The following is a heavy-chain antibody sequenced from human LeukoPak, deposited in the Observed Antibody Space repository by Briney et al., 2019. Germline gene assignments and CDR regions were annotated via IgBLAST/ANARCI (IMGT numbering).Heavy chain of an antibody. CDR1: GFTFSSFA. D-gene: IGHD4-11*01. V-gene: IGHV3-23*01. Sequence: GGSLRLSCAASGFTFSSFAMSWVRQAPGKGLEWVSGISGSPSTTNYADSVKGRFTISRDNSKSTLYLQMNSLRVEDTAVYYCAKGLYSDYDWGRGTLVTVSS. CDR3: AKGLYSDYD. J-gene: IGHJ4*02. CDR2: ISGSPSTT.